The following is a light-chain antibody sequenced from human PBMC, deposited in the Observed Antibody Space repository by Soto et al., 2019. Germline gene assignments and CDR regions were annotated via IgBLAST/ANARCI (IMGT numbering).Light chain of an antibody. CDR1: SSYVDGYNY. CDR3: SSYTSSSTLV. V-gene: IGLV2-14*01. CDR2: EVS. Sequence: QTVVTQPSSVSGSPGQSITISCNGTSSYVDGYNYVSWYQQHPGKAPKLMIYEVSNRPSGVSNRFSGSKSGNTASLTISGLQAEDEADYYCSSYTSSSTLVFGTGTKVTVI. J-gene: IGLJ1*01.